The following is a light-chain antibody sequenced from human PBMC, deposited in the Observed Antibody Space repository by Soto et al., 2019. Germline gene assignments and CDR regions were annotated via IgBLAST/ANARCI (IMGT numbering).Light chain of an antibody. CDR3: QQYNKWPGT. CDR1: QSVRGY. J-gene: IGKJ1*01. V-gene: IGKV3-15*01. CDR2: GAS. Sequence: EIVMTQSPATLSVSAGDGATLSCRASQSVRGYLAWYQQKPGQAPRLLIYGASTRATGIPARFSGSGSGTELYLNISSHQYEDFAVSFCQQYNKWPGTFGQGTKVEIK.